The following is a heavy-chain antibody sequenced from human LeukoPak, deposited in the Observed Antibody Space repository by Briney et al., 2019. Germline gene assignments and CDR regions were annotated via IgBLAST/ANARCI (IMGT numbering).Heavy chain of an antibody. Sequence: ASVKVSCKASGGTFSSYAISWVRQAPGRGLEWMGGIIPIFGTANYAQKFQGRVTITADESTSTAYMELSSLRSEDTAVYYCARGGYGEWLLRYNWFDPWGQGTLVTVSS. CDR3: ARGGYGEWLLRYNWFDP. CDR1: GGTFSSYA. J-gene: IGHJ5*02. CDR2: IIPIFGTA. V-gene: IGHV1-69*13. D-gene: IGHD3-3*01.